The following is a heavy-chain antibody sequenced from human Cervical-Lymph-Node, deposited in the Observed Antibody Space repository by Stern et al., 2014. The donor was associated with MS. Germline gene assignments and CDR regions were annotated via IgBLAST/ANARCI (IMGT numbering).Heavy chain of an antibody. D-gene: IGHD5-18*01. CDR3: AGDLVYSYGSGV. J-gene: IGHJ6*02. CDR1: GNTFTSYS. Sequence: QVQLVQSGSELKKPGASVKVSCKASGNTFTSYSVNWVRQAPGQGLEWMGQINTDTGNPTYAPAFTGRFVFSLDTSVNTAYLQISSLKAEDTAVYYCAGDLVYSYGSGVWGQGTTVTVSS. V-gene: IGHV7-4-1*02. CDR2: INTDTGNP.